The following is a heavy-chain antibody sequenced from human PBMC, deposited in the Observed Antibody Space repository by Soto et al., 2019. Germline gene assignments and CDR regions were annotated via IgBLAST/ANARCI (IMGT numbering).Heavy chain of an antibody. CDR1: GGSISSYY. V-gene: IGHV4-59*12. CDR2: IYYSGCT. D-gene: IGHD3-16*01. Sequence: QVQLQESGPGLVKPSETLSLTCTVSGGSISSYYWSWIRQPPGKGLEWIGYIYYSGCTNYNPSLNSRVTISVDTSKLQFSLKLTSVTAADTALYYCARAWGRVFDYWGQGTLVTVSS. CDR3: ARAWGRVFDY. J-gene: IGHJ4*02.